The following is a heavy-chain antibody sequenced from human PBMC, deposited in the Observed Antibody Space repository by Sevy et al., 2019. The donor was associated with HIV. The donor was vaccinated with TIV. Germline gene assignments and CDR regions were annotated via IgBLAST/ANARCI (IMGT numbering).Heavy chain of an antibody. CDR2: INTNNGNA. CDR1: GYTFTSNG. Sequence: GPVKVSCRASGYTFTSNGIAWVRQAPGQGLEWMGWINTNNGNANYAQKYQGRVTMTTDKSTSTGYMELRSLRSDDTAMYYCARDRGYCSGGSCYIQQWGQGTLVTVSS. CDR3: ARDRGYCSGGSCYIQQ. V-gene: IGHV1-18*01. J-gene: IGHJ1*01. D-gene: IGHD2-15*01.